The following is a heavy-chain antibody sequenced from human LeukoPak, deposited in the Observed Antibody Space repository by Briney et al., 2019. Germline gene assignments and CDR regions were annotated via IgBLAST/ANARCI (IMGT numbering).Heavy chain of an antibody. CDR1: GFTFSSYA. V-gene: IGHV3-23*01. CDR2: ISGSGGST. D-gene: IGHD6-19*01. Sequence: GGSLRLSCAASGFTFSSYAMSWVRQAPGKGLEWVSAISGSGGSTYYADSVKGRFTISRDNTKNTLYLQMNSLRAEDTAVYYCAKDRKVSSGWYESFDYWGQGTLVTVSS. J-gene: IGHJ4*02. CDR3: AKDRKVSSGWYESFDY.